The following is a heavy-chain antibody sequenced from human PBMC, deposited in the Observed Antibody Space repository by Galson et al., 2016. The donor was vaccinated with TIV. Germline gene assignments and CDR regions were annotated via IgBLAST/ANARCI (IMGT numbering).Heavy chain of an antibody. J-gene: IGHJ6*02. V-gene: IGHV1-18*01. CDR2: ISAYSGNT. CDR1: GYTFTIYG. Sequence: SVKVSCKAPGYTFTIYGIGWVRQAPGQGLEWMGWISAYSGNTDYAQTLRGRLTMTRDKSTATAFMELRSLRADDTAVYYCARDHGELRDFHYYGMDVLGQGTTVTVSS. CDR3: ARDHGELRDFHYYGMDV. D-gene: IGHD1-7*01.